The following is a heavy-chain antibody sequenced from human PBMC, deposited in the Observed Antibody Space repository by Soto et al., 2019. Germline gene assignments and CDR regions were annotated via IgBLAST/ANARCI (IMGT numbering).Heavy chain of an antibody. Sequence: QVQLQESGPGLVKPSQTLSLTCTVSGGSISSGGYYWSWICQHPGKGLEWIGYIYYSGSTYYNPSLKSRVTISVDTSKNQFSLKLSSVTAADTAVYYCARDGAGGSNYGMDVWGQGTTVTVSS. CDR2: IYYSGST. D-gene: IGHD2-15*01. CDR1: GGSISSGGYY. J-gene: IGHJ6*02. V-gene: IGHV4-31*03. CDR3: ARDGAGGSNYGMDV.